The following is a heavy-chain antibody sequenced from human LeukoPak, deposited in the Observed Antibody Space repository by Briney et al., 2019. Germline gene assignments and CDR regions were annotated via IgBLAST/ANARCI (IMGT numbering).Heavy chain of an antibody. CDR1: GGSISSYY. D-gene: IGHD6-6*01. J-gene: IGHJ4*02. CDR3: ARSPTPVLFDY. CDR2: IYYSGST. Sequence: SETLSLTCTVSGGSISSYYWSWIRQPPGKGLEWIGYIYYSGSTNYNPSLKSRVTISVDTSKTQFSLKLSSVTAADTAVYYCARSPTPVLFDYWGQGTLVTVSS. V-gene: IGHV4-59*08.